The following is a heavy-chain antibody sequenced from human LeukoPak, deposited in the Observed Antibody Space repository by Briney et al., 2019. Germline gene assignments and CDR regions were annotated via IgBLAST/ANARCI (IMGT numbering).Heavy chain of an antibody. Sequence: SETLSLTCTVSGGSISTYYWSWIRQPPGKGLEWIGYIYYSGTTNYNPSLKSRVTISVDTSKNQFSLKLSSVTAADTAVYYCARGTSWAYYYMDVWDKGTTVTVSS. J-gene: IGHJ6*03. V-gene: IGHV4-59*01. CDR1: GGSISTYY. D-gene: IGHD1-26*01. CDR2: IYYSGTT. CDR3: ARGTSWAYYYMDV.